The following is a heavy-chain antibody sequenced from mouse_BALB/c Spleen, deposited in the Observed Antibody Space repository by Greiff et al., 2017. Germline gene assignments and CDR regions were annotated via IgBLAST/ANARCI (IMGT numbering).Heavy chain of an antibody. CDR1: GFTFSSYT. Sequence: EVQGVESGGGLVKPGGSLKLSCAASGFTFSSYTMSWVRQTPEKRLEWVATISSGGGNTYYPDSVKGRFTISRDNAKNNLYLQMSSLRSEDTALYYCARYWAITSAMDDWGQGTSVTVSS. CDR2: ISSGGGNT. D-gene: IGHD2-4*01. CDR3: ARYWAITSAMDD. J-gene: IGHJ4*01. V-gene: IGHV5-9*03.